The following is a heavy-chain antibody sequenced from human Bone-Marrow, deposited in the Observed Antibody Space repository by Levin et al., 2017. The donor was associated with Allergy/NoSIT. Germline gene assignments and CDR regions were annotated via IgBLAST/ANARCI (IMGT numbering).Heavy chain of an antibody. J-gene: IGHJ6*02. V-gene: IGHV3-21*06. CDR1: GLSFSNYD. Sequence: GGSLRLSCAASGLSFSNYDMNWVRQAPGKGLEWVSSISGGSSRIYYADSVKGRFAISRDNAKNSLYLQMNSLRVEDTAVYYCASWAMFYYDGSDFDYFYYGMDVWGQGTTVTVSS. CDR2: ISGGSSRI. D-gene: IGHD3-16*01. CDR3: ASWAMFYYDGSDFDYFYYGMDV.